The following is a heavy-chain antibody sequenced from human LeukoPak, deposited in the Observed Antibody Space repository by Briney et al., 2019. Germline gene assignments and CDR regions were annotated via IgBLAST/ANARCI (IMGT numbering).Heavy chain of an antibody. Sequence: SVKVSCKASGGTFSVHGISWVRQAPGQGLEWMGGIIPLSGPANYAPKFQGTVTITADKSTGTAYLELNSLRSEDTAVYYCARDLGGYDSLGAFDIWGQGTMVTVSS. V-gene: IGHV1-69*06. D-gene: IGHD5-12*01. CDR1: GGTFSVHG. CDR3: ARDLGGYDSLGAFDI. CDR2: IIPLSGPA. J-gene: IGHJ3*02.